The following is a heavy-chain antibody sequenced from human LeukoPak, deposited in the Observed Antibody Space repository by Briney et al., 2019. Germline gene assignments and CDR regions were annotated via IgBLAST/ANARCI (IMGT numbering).Heavy chain of an antibody. Sequence: PSETLSLTCTVPGGSISSSSYYWGWIRQPPGKGLEWIGSIYYSGSTYYNPSLKSRVTISVDTSKNQFSLKLSSVTAADTAVYYCARLSDYDFWSGYFANWFDPWGQGTLVTVSS. CDR1: GGSISSSSYY. D-gene: IGHD3-3*01. V-gene: IGHV4-39*01. J-gene: IGHJ5*02. CDR2: IYYSGST. CDR3: ARLSDYDFWSGYFANWFDP.